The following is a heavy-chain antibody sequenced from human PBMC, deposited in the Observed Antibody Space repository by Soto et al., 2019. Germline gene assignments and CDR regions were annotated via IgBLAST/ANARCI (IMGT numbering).Heavy chain of an antibody. CDR2: ISGSSDRT. J-gene: IGHJ3*01. CDR3: EGSWT. Sequence: EVQVLESGGDLVQPGGSLRLSCAASGFTIRNYAMSWVRQAPGKALEWVSGISGSSDRTYYADPVKGRFTISKDTSSNALYVQMNSLRVEDTAVYHCEGSWTWGQGTMVTVSS. D-gene: IGHD5-12*01. CDR1: GFTIRNYA. V-gene: IGHV3-23*01.